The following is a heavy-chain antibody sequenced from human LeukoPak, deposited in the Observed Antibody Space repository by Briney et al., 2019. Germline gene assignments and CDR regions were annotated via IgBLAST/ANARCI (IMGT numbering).Heavy chain of an antibody. Sequence: GGSLRLSCAASGFNFNSFAMHWARQAPGKGLEWVAAISGSGGSTYYADSVKGRFTISRDNSKNTLYLQMNSLRAEDTAVYYCAKVRTPIAAAAYYYFDYWGQGTLVTVSS. J-gene: IGHJ4*02. CDR3: AKVRTPIAAAAYYYFDY. D-gene: IGHD6-13*01. V-gene: IGHV3-23*01. CDR2: ISGSGGST. CDR1: GFNFNSFA.